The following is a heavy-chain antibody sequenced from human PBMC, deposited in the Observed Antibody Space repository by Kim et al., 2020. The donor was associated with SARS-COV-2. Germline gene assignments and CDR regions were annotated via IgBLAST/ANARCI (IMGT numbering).Heavy chain of an antibody. Sequence: VKGRFTISRDNSKNSLFLQMNSLRAEDTATFYCAKGPGGSSRVGSIFYMDVWGKGTTVTVSS. J-gene: IGHJ6*03. CDR3: AKGPGGSSRVGSIFYMDV. D-gene: IGHD6-6*01. V-gene: IGHV3-23*01.